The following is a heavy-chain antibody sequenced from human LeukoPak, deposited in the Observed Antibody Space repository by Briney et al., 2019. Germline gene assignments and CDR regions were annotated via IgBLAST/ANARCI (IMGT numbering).Heavy chain of an antibody. CDR1: GFTFTDYL. CDR3: ARDVATISNWFDP. D-gene: IGHD5-24*01. CDR2: IKADGSEK. J-gene: IGHJ5*02. V-gene: IGHV3-7*01. Sequence: GGSLRLSCAASGFTFTDYLMTWVRQAPGKGLEWVADIKADGSEKYYVDSVKGRFTISRDNAKNSLYLQMNSLRAEDTAVYYCARDVATISNWFDPWGQGTLVTVSS.